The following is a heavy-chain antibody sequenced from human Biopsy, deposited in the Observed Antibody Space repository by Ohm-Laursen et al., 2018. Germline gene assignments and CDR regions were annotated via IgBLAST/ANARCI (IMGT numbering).Heavy chain of an antibody. CDR1: TGTFNSYG. V-gene: IGHV1-69*11. Sequence: SSVKVSCNAPTGTFNSYGIIWVRQAPGQGLEWMGRIIPILRTTAYAQTFLGRVTITANSPTSTVDMELTSLTSDDTAVYFCAREAIGYQLPCDDWGQGTLVTVSS. J-gene: IGHJ4*02. CDR3: AREAIGYQLPCDD. CDR2: IIPILRTT. D-gene: IGHD2-2*01.